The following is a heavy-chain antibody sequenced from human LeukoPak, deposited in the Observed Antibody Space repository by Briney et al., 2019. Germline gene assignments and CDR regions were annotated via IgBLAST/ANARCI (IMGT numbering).Heavy chain of an antibody. D-gene: IGHD2-8*01. CDR2: IYYSGST. Sequence: SETLSLTCTVSGGSISSSSYYWGWIRQHPGKGLEWIGYIYYSGSTYYNPSLKSRVTISVDTSKNQFSLKLSSVTAADTAVYYCARDPLLGYCTNGVCGGGYYYMDVWGKGTTVTVSS. CDR3: ARDPLLGYCTNGVCGGGYYYMDV. V-gene: IGHV4-31*03. CDR1: GGSISSSSYY. J-gene: IGHJ6*03.